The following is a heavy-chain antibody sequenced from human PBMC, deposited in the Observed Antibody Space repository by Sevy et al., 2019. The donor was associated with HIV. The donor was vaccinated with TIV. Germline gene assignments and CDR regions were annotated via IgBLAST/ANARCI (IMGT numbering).Heavy chain of an antibody. CDR3: ARGRHMDV. V-gene: IGHV3-7*03. Sequence: GGSLRLSCAASGVTFSNYWMTWVRQGPGKGLEWVANINKDGSQKYYVDSVKGLFTISRDNADNSLYLQMNSLGAEDTAVYYCARGRHMDVWGKGITVTVSS. J-gene: IGHJ6*04. CDR1: GVTFSNYW. CDR2: INKDGSQK.